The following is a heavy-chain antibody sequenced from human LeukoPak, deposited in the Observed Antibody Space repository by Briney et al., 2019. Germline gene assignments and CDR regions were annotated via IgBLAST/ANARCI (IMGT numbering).Heavy chain of an antibody. CDR1: RGTFSRYS. CDR2: IIPIFGKA. CDR3: ARGDNWNDDFDY. Sequence: GASVQVSYKPSRGTFSRYSIILVRQAPGHALEWMRRIIPIFGKANYAQKFQGIVTITTDESTSTAYMELSSLRSEETAVYYCARGDNWNDDFDYWGQGTLVTVSS. V-gene: IGHV1-69*05. J-gene: IGHJ4*02. D-gene: IGHD1-20*01.